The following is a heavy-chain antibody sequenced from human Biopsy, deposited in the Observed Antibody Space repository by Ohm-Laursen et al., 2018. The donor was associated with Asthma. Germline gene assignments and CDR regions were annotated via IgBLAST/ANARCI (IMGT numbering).Heavy chain of an antibody. Sequence: RSLRLSCAASGFTFGDYWMSWVRQAPGKGLEWVAFILSDGGEPSYADSVKGRFSISRDNSKSTVYLQMNSLRAGDTAVYYCASESYLRGFGHTIDLWGQGTLVTVSS. CDR3: ASESYLRGFGHTIDL. V-gene: IGHV3-33*08. CDR1: GFTFGDYW. CDR2: ILSDGGEP. J-gene: IGHJ5*02. D-gene: IGHD3-10*01.